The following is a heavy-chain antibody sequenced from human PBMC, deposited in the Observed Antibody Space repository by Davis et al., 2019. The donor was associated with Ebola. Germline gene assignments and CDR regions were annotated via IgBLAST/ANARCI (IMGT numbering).Heavy chain of an antibody. D-gene: IGHD3-16*01. V-gene: IGHV4-39*01. CDR2: IYYSGCT. Sequence: SETLSLTCTVSGGSTSSSIYYWGWIRQPPGKVLEWIGSIYYSGCTYYNTSLKSRVTISADTSKNQFSLKLSSVTATDTAVYYCARQDLWWTLEYWGQGTLVTVSS. CDR3: ARQDLWWTLEY. J-gene: IGHJ4*02. CDR1: GGSTSSSIYY.